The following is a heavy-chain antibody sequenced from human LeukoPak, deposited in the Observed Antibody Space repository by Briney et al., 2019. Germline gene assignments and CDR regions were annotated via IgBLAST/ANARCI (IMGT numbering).Heavy chain of an antibody. J-gene: IGHJ3*02. Sequence: SETLSLTYTVSGGSISSYYWSWIRQPPGKGLEWIGYIYYSGSTNYNPSLKSRVTISVDTPKNQFSLKLSSVTAADTAVYYCARDRGGARGAFDIWGQGTMVTVSS. CDR3: ARDRGGARGAFDI. D-gene: IGHD2-15*01. V-gene: IGHV4-59*01. CDR2: IYYSGST. CDR1: GGSISSYY.